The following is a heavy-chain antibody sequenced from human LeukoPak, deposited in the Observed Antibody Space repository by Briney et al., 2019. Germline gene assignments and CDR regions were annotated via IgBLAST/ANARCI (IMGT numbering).Heavy chain of an antibody. Sequence: SETLSLTCTVSGGSISSSSYYWGWIRQPPGKGLEWIGSIYYSGSTYYNPSLKSRVTISVDTSKNQFSLKLSSVTAADTAVYYCARWGYPPYSGSYYIDYWGQGTLVTVSS. D-gene: IGHD1-26*01. CDR3: ARWGYPPYSGSYYIDY. CDR1: GGSISSSSYY. CDR2: IYYSGST. J-gene: IGHJ4*02. V-gene: IGHV4-39*01.